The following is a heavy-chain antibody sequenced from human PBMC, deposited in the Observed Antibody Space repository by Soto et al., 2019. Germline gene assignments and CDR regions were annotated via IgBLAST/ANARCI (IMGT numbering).Heavy chain of an antibody. CDR2: ISYDGSNK. V-gene: IGHV3-30-3*01. CDR1: GFTFRGCA. CDR3: ARDKRDLRFLEWSYYFDY. J-gene: IGHJ4*02. Sequence: QVQLVESGGGVVQPGRSLRLSCAASGFTFRGCAMHWVRQAPGKGLEGVAVISYDGSNKYYADSVKGRFTISRDNSKNTLYLQMNSLRAEDTAVYYCARDKRDLRFLEWSYYFDYWGQGTLVTVSS. D-gene: IGHD3-3*01.